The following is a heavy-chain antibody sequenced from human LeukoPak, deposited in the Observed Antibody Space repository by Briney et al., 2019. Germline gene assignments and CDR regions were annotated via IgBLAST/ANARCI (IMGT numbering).Heavy chain of an antibody. Sequence: PGGSLRLSCAASGFTFSSYGMHWVRQAPGKGLEWVAVIWYDGSNKYYTDSVKGRFTISRDNSKNTLYLQMNSLRAEDTAVYYCAKVQSSHDAFDIWGQGTMVTVSS. D-gene: IGHD6-19*01. J-gene: IGHJ3*02. CDR1: GFTFSSYG. CDR3: AKVQSSHDAFDI. V-gene: IGHV3-33*06. CDR2: IWYDGSNK.